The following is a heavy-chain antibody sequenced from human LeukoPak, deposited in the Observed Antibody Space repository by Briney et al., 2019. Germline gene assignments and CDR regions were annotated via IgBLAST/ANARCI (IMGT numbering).Heavy chain of an antibody. CDR1: GGSFSGYY. CDR2: INHSGST. D-gene: IGHD2-15*01. J-gene: IGHJ5*02. CDR3: ARELDIVVVVAASLVLYRWFDP. Sequence: SETLSLTCAVYGGSFSGYYWSWLRQPPGKGLEWIGEINHSGSTNYNPSLKSRVTISVDTSKNQFSLKLSSVTAADTAVYYCARELDIVVVVAASLVLYRWFDPWGQGTLVTVSS. V-gene: IGHV4-34*01.